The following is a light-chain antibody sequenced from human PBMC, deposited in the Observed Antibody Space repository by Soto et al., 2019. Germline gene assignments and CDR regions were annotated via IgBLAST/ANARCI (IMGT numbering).Light chain of an antibody. J-gene: IGKJ1*01. V-gene: IGKV1-39*01. Sequence: DIQMTQSPSSLSASVGDRVTITCRASQSISSYLNWYQQKPGKAPKPLIYAASSLQSGVPSRFSCSGSGTDFTLTISSLQPEDFATYYCQQSYSTSWTFGQGTKVEIK. CDR3: QQSYSTSWT. CDR2: AAS. CDR1: QSISSY.